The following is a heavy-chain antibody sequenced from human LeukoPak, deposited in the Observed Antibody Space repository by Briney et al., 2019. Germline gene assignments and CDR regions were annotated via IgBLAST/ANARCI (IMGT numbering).Heavy chain of an antibody. V-gene: IGHV1-69*05. Sequence: SVKVSCKASGGTFSSYATSWVRQAPGQGLEWMGGIIPIFGTANYAQKFQGRVTITTDESTSTAYMELSSLRSEDTAVYYCARDLGYCSSTSCYTTDYWGQGTLVTVSS. J-gene: IGHJ4*02. D-gene: IGHD2-2*02. CDR2: IIPIFGTA. CDR1: GGTFSSYA. CDR3: ARDLGYCSSTSCYTTDY.